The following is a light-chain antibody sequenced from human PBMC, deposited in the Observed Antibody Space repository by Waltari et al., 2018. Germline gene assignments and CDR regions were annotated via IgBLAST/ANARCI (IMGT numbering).Light chain of an antibody. CDR2: DAY. CDR3: QQFDDAPLT. J-gene: IGKJ5*01. V-gene: IGKV1-33*01. Sequence: TCQASQDITDHLNWYQQKPDRAPKLLIFDAYTLETGVPSRFSGSGSGTEFTFTISSLQPEDIGTYYCQQFDDAPLTFGQGTQLDIK. CDR1: QDITDH.